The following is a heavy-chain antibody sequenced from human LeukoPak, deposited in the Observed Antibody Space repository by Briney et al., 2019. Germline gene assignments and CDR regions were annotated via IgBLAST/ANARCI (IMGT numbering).Heavy chain of an antibody. V-gene: IGHV3-23*01. Sequence: PGGSLRLSCAASGFTFSSYAMSWVRQAPGKGLEWVSAISGSGGSTYYADSVKGRFTISRDNSKNTLYLQMNSLRAEDTAVYYCAKGGINYDFRSGYLWGQGTLVTVSS. CDR3: AKGGINYDFRSGYL. J-gene: IGHJ5*02. CDR1: GFTFSSYA. CDR2: ISGSGGST. D-gene: IGHD3-3*01.